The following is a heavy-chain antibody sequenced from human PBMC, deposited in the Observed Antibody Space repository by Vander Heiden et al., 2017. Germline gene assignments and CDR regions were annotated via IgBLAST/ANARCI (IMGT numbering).Heavy chain of an antibody. V-gene: IGHV4-39*01. CDR2: IYYSGST. D-gene: IGHD3-16*01. CDR3: ARQNGMIHP. J-gene: IGHJ5*02. CDR1: GGSIRSRSYY. Sequence: QLQLQESGTGLVKPSETLSLTCTVPGGSIRSRSYYWGWIRQPPGKGLEWIGSIYYSGSTYYNPSLKSRVTISVDTSKNQFSLKLSSVTAADTAVYYCARQNGMIHPWGQGTLVTVSS.